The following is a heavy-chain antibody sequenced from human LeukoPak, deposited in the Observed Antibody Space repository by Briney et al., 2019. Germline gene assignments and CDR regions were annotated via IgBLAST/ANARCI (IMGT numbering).Heavy chain of an antibody. CDR1: GFTFSSYS. Sequence: HPWGSLRLSCAVSGFTFSSYSMSWVRQAPGKGLEWVSAISGSGDSTYYADSVKGRFTISRDNSKNTLYVQMKSLRAEDTAVYYCAKDFVVVPGNVNYFDSWGQGTLVTVSS. J-gene: IGHJ4*02. CDR2: ISGSGDST. D-gene: IGHD2-21*02. CDR3: AKDFVVVPGNVNYFDS. V-gene: IGHV3-23*01.